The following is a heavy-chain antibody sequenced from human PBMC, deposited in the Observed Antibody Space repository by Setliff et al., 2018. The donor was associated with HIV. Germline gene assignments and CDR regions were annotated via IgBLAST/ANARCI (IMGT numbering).Heavy chain of an antibody. D-gene: IGHD3-10*01. CDR3: AREVLRGGDDAFGL. Sequence: GGSLRLSCAASGLTFSSYAMSWVRQAPGKGLEWVSGINWNGRSTGDADSVKGRFTISRDHAKNSLYLQMNSLRVEDSAVYYCAREVLRGGDDAFGLWGRGTVVTVSS. V-gene: IGHV3-20*04. CDR2: INWNGRST. CDR1: GLTFSSYA. J-gene: IGHJ3*01.